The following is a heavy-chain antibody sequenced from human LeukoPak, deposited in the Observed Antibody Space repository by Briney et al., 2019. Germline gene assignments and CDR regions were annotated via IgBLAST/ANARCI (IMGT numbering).Heavy chain of an antibody. V-gene: IGHV4-4*07. Sequence: SETLSLTCDVSGVSIQSYWWSWVRKPAGKGLEWFGRIYTTGRTNYSPSFQSRVTMSIDVSSNQFSLTLRSVTAADTAVYYCARSGYTISAYHSDFWGQGAPVTVSS. CDR2: IYTTGRT. D-gene: IGHD5-18*01. J-gene: IGHJ4*02. CDR3: ARSGYTISAYHSDF. CDR1: GVSIQSYW.